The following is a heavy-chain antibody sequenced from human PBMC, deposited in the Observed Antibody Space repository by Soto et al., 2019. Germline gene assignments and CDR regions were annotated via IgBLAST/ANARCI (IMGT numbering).Heavy chain of an antibody. Sequence: QVQLVQSGAEVKKPGASVKVSCKASGYTFTSYGISWVRQAPGQGLEWMGWISAYNGNTNYEQKLQGRVTMTTDTSTTTAYMELMRLRSDDTAVYYCARREGSGIYYYYGMDVWDQGTTVTVSS. CDR1: GYTFTSYG. D-gene: IGHD3-10*01. J-gene: IGHJ6*02. V-gene: IGHV1-18*01. CDR3: ARREGSGIYYYYGMDV. CDR2: ISAYNGNT.